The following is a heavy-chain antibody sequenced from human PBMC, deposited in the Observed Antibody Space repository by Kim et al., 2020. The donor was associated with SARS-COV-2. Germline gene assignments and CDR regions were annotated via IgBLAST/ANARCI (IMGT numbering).Heavy chain of an antibody. D-gene: IGHD3-9*01. V-gene: IGHV3-23*01. Sequence: GSVKGRFTISRDNSKNTLYLQMNSLRAEDTAVYYCAKDALAYDILTGYTNWGQGTLVTVSS. J-gene: IGHJ4*02. CDR3: AKDALAYDILTGYTN.